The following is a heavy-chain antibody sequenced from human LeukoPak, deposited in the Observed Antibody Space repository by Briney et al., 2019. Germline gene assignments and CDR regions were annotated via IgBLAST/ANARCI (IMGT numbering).Heavy chain of an antibody. V-gene: IGHV3-53*01. J-gene: IGHJ4*02. CDR2: IYSGGST. Sequence: GGSLRLSCAASGFTVSTNYMSWVRQAPGKGLEWVSVIYSGGSTYYADSVKGRFTISRDNSKNTLYLQMNSLRAEDTAVYYCARDGLIAEAGTPNSWGQGTLVTVSS. CDR1: GFTVSTNY. D-gene: IGHD6-13*01. CDR3: ARDGLIAEAGTPNS.